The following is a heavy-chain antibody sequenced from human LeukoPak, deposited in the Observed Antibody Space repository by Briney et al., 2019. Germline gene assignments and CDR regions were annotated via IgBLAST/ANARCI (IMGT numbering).Heavy chain of an antibody. D-gene: IGHD2-2*01. CDR1: GYSISSSNW. CDR2: IYYSGST. CDR3: ARVVPAAEITNWFDP. J-gene: IGHJ5*02. V-gene: IGHV4-28*03. Sequence: PSDTLSLTCAVSGYSISSSNWWGWIRPPPGKGLEWIGYIYYSGSTYYNPSLKSRVTMSVDTSKNQFSLKLSSVTAVDTAVYYCARVVPAAEITNWFDPWGQGTLVTVSS.